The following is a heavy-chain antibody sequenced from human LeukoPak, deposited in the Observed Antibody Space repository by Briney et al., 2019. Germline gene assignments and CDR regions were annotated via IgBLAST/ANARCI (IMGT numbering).Heavy chain of an antibody. V-gene: IGHV6-1*01. J-gene: IGHJ6*02. Sequence: SQTLSLTCAISGDSVSSNSAAWNWIRQSPSRGLEWQGRTYYRSKWYNDYAVSVKSRITINPDTSKNQFSLQLNSVTPEDTAVYYCAREDCSGGSCYSAGPYYYGMDVWGQGTTVTVSS. CDR1: GDSVSSNSAA. CDR2: TYYRSKWYN. CDR3: AREDCSGGSCYSAGPYYYGMDV. D-gene: IGHD2-15*01.